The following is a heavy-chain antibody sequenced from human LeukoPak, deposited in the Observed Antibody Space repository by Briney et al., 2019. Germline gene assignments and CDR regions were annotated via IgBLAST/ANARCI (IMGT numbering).Heavy chain of an antibody. D-gene: IGHD3-3*01. CDR2: IYSGGGT. J-gene: IGHJ4*02. V-gene: IGHV3-53*01. CDR3: AREKVLRFSSYYFDC. CDR1: GFTFSNTY. Sequence: GGSLRLSCAASGFTFSNTYMSWVRQAPGKGLEWVSIIYSGGGTRYADSVKGRFTISRDNSRNTLYLQMNSLRAEDTALYYCAREKVLRFSSYYFDCWGQGTLVTVSS.